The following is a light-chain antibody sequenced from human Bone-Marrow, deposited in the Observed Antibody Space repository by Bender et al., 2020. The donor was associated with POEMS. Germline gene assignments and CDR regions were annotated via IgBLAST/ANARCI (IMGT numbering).Light chain of an antibody. CDR1: SSNIGSHA. J-gene: IGLJ3*02. V-gene: IGLV1-44*01. CDR2: SSH. Sequence: QSVLTQPPSASGTPGQRVTISCSGGSSNIGSHAVNWYQHLPGTAPKLLIYSSHRRPSEVPDRFSGSRSGTSASLAISGVQSEDEADYYGAGWDDSLNGWVFGGGTKLTVL. CDR3: AGWDDSLNGWV.